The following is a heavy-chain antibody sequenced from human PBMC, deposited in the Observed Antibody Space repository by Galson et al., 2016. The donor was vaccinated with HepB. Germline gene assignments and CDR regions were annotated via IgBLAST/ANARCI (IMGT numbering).Heavy chain of an antibody. CDR3: ARDGLAVAGTNYYYYGMDV. V-gene: IGHV3-7*01. D-gene: IGHD6-19*01. Sequence: SLRLSCAASGFTFSSYWMSWVRQAPGKGLEWVANMKQDGSEKYYVDSVKGRFTISRDNAKNSLYLQMNSLRAEDTAVYYCARDGLAVAGTNYYYYGMDVWGQGTTVTVSS. CDR2: MKQDGSEK. J-gene: IGHJ6*02. CDR1: GFTFSSYW.